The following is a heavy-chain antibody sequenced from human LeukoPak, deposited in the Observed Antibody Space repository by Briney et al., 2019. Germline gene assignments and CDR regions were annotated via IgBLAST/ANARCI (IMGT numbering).Heavy chain of an antibody. Sequence: SVKVSCKASGGAFSSYAISWVRQAPGQGLEWMGGIIPISGTANYAQKFQGRVTITADESTSTAYMELSSLRSEDTAVYYCARVDYYYYGMDVWGQGTTVTVSS. CDR3: ARVDYYYYGMDV. V-gene: IGHV1-69*13. J-gene: IGHJ6*02. CDR2: IIPISGTA. CDR1: GGAFSSYA.